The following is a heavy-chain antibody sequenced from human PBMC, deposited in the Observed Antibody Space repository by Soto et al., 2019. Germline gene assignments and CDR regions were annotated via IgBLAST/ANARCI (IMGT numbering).Heavy chain of an antibody. D-gene: IGHD3-10*01. J-gene: IGHJ4*02. CDR2: ISGSGGST. V-gene: IGHV3-23*01. CDR1: GFTFSSYA. CDR3: ANPPVLMVRGGYYFDY. Sequence: EVQLLESGGGLVQPGGSLRLSCAASGFTFSSYAMSWVRQAPGKGLEWVSAISGSGGSTYYADSVKGRFTISRDNSKNTLYLQMNSLRAEDTAVYYCANPPVLMVRGGYYFDYWGQGTLVTVSS.